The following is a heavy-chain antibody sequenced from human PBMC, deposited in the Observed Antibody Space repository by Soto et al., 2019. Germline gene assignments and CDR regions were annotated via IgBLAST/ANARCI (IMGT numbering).Heavy chain of an antibody. D-gene: IGHD1-26*01. J-gene: IGHJ4*02. CDR3: GRGRSGELVIFY. CDR2: ISPQTGGT. CDR1: GYTFTGYY. V-gene: IGHV1-2*02. Sequence: ASVKVSCKASGYTFTGYYMHWVRQAPGQGLEWMGWISPQTGGTKYAQKYQGRVTMTRDTSITTVYMELSNLSPDDTAVYYCGRGRSGELVIFYWGQGTLVTVSS.